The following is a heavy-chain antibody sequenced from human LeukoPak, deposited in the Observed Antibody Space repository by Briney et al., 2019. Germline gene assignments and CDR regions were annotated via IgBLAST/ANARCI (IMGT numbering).Heavy chain of an antibody. CDR3: AREGPYYFDSSGQGKDY. CDR2: MYHSGST. J-gene: IGHJ4*02. D-gene: IGHD3-22*01. V-gene: IGHV4-34*01. CDR1: GGSFSGYY. Sequence: PSETLSLTCAVYGGSFSGYYWSWIRQPPGKGLEWIGSMYHSGSTYYNSSLKSRVTISVDTSKNQLSLKLSSVTAADTAVYFCAREGPYYFDSSGQGKDYWGQGTLVTVSS.